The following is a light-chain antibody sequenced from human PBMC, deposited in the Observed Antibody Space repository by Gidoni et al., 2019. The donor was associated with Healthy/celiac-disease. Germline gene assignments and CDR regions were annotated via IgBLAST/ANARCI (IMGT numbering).Light chain of an antibody. Sequence: DIVLTQSPGTLSLSPGERATLSCRASQTLSSHSVAWYQQKPGQAPRLVIYGASSRATGIPDRFSGSGSGTDLTLIITRLEPEDFALYYCQQYGGSPLTFGGGTKIE. V-gene: IGKV3-20*01. CDR2: GAS. CDR3: QQYGGSPLT. CDR1: QTLSSHS. J-gene: IGKJ4*01.